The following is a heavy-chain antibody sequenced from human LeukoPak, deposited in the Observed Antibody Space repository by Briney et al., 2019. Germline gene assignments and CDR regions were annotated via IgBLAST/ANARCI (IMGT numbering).Heavy chain of an antibody. J-gene: IGHJ2*01. CDR1: GGSISSGDYY. CDR3: AREWGLHGDYSYWYFDP. Sequence: SQTLSLTCTVSGGSISSGDYYWSWIRQPPGKGLEWIGYIYYSGSTYYNPSLKSRVTISVDTSKNQFSLKPSSVTAADTAVYYCAREWGLHGDYSYWYFDPWGRGTLVTVSS. D-gene: IGHD4-17*01. CDR2: IYYSGST. V-gene: IGHV4-30-4*01.